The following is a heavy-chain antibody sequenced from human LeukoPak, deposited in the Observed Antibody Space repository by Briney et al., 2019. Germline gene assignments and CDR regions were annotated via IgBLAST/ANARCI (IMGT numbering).Heavy chain of an antibody. Sequence: GESLKISCKDSGYSFTSYWIGWVRQMPGKGLEWMGIIYPGDSDIRYSPSFQGQVTISADKSISTAYLQWSSLKASDTAMYYCARQGGGYYDSRGYFDYWGQGTLVTVPS. CDR2: IYPGDSDI. CDR1: GYSFTSYW. J-gene: IGHJ4*02. D-gene: IGHD3-22*01. CDR3: ARQGGGYYDSRGYFDY. V-gene: IGHV5-51*01.